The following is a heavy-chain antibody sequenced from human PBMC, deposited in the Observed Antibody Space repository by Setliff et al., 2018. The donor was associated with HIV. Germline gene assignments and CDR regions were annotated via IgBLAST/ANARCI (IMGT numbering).Heavy chain of an antibody. CDR1: GYTFTSYG. Sequence: GASVKVSCKASGYTFTSYGISWVRQAPGQGLEWMGWISAYNGNTNYAQKLQGRVTMTTDTSTSTAYMELRSLRSEDTAVYYCARGEVTAISDYYYCGMDVWGQGTTVTVSS. CDR3: ARGEVTAISDYYYCGMDV. V-gene: IGHV1-18*01. CDR2: ISAYNGNT. J-gene: IGHJ6*02. D-gene: IGHD2-21*02.